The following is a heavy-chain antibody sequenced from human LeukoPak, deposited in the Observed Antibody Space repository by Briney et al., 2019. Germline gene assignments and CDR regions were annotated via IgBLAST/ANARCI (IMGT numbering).Heavy chain of an antibody. V-gene: IGHV1-69*13. J-gene: IGHJ4*02. Sequence: ASVKVSCKASGGTFSSYAISWVRQAPGQGLEWMGGIIPIFGTANYAQKFQGRVTITADESTSTAYMELSSLRSEDTAVYYCARVLYYDILTGYPHPGYYFDYWGQGTLVTVSS. CDR2: IIPIFGTA. CDR3: ARVLYYDILTGYPHPGYYFDY. D-gene: IGHD3-9*01. CDR1: GGTFSSYA.